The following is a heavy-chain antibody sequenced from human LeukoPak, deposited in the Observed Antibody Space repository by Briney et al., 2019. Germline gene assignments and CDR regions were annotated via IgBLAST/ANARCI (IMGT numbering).Heavy chain of an antibody. Sequence: SETLSLTCTVSGGSINSYYWTWIRQPPGKGLGWIGYIYYSGSTHYNPSLNSRVTISMDTSKNHFSLKLSSVTAADTAIYYCARTSRHFYGSGSNLTPWPADMDVWGQGTKVTVSS. V-gene: IGHV4-59*01. D-gene: IGHD3-10*01. CDR2: IYYSGST. J-gene: IGHJ6*02. CDR1: GGSINSYY. CDR3: ARTSRHFYGSGSNLTPWPADMDV.